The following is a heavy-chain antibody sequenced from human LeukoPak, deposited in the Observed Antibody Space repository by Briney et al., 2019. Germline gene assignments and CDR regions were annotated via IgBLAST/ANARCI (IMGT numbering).Heavy chain of an antibody. CDR3: ARGPRYYYDSSSYSYFDY. Sequence: PGGSLRLSCVVSGFSFNTYWMSWVRQALGKGLEWVANIKQDGSDKSYVDSVKGRFTISRDNAKNSVYLQMNSLRAEDTAVYYCARGPRYYYDSSSYSYFDYWGQGTLVTVPS. CDR2: IKQDGSDK. D-gene: IGHD3-22*01. J-gene: IGHJ4*02. CDR1: GFSFNTYW. V-gene: IGHV3-7*01.